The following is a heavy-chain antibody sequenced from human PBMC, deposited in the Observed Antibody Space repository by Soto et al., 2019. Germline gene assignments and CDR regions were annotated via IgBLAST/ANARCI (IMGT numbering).Heavy chain of an antibody. J-gene: IGHJ3*02. Sequence: QVQLVQSGAEVKKPGASVKVSCKASGYTFTSYAMHWVRQAPGQRLEWMGWSNAGNGNTKYSQKFQGRVTITRDTSASTAYMELSSLRSEDTAVYYCARDGSPGAFDIWGQGTMVTVSS. V-gene: IGHV1-3*01. CDR3: ARDGSPGAFDI. CDR1: GYTFTSYA. CDR2: SNAGNGNT. D-gene: IGHD1-26*01.